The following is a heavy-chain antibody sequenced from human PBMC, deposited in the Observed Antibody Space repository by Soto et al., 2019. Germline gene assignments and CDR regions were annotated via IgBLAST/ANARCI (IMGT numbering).Heavy chain of an antibody. CDR1: GFTFSSYA. J-gene: IGHJ4*02. D-gene: IGHD2-15*01. Sequence: VQLLESGGGLVQPGGSLRLSCAASGFTFSSYAMSWVRQAPGKGLEWVSAISGSGGSTYYADSVKGRFTISRDNSKNTLYLQMNSLRAEDTAVYYCAKDLVIVVVVAATLDYWGQGTLVTVSS. CDR3: AKDLVIVVVVAATLDY. CDR2: ISGSGGST. V-gene: IGHV3-23*01.